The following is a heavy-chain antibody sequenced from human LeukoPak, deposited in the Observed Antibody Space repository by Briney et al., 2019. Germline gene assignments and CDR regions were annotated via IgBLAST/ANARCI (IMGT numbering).Heavy chain of an antibody. Sequence: PGGSLGLSCAASGFTFSDYYMSWIRQAPGKGLEWVSYISSSSSTIYYADSVKGRFTISRDNAKNSLYLQMNSLRAEDTAVYYCARDALRITMIVVVTRRGGYFDYWGQGTLVTVSS. V-gene: IGHV3-11*04. J-gene: IGHJ4*02. CDR3: ARDALRITMIVVVTRRGGYFDY. D-gene: IGHD3-22*01. CDR2: ISSSSSTI. CDR1: GFTFSDYY.